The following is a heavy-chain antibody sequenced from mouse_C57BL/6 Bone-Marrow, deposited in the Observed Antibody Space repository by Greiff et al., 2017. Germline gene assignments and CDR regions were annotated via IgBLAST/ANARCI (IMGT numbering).Heavy chain of an antibody. CDR3: TVHYYGSSPWFAY. CDR1: GFNIKDDY. Sequence: EVKLVESGAELVRPGASVKLSCTASGFNIKDDYMHWVKQRPEQGLEWIGWIDPENGDTEYASKFQGKATITADPSSNTAYLQLSSLTSEDTAVYYCTVHYYGSSPWFAYGGQGTLVTVSA. D-gene: IGHD1-1*01. J-gene: IGHJ3*01. V-gene: IGHV14-4*01. CDR2: IDPENGDT.